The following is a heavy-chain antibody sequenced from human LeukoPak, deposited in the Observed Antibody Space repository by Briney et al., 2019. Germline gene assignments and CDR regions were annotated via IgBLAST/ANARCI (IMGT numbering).Heavy chain of an antibody. CDR3: ARHGPGYCSGGSCYYFDY. CDR1: GFTFRRYS. Sequence: GGSLRLSCEGSGFTFRRYSMHWVRQAPGKGLEWISYISSSGNTIYYADSVKGRYTISRDNGENSIYLQMNSLRAEDTAVYYCARHGPGYCSGGSCYYFDYWGQGTLVTVSS. J-gene: IGHJ4*02. V-gene: IGHV3-48*01. CDR2: ISSSGNTI. D-gene: IGHD2-15*01.